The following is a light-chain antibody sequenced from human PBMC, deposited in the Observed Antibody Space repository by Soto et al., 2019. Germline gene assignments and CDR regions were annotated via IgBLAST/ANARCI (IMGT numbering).Light chain of an antibody. Sequence: QSVLTQSPSASASLGASVKLTCTLSSGHSNYAIAWHQQRPEKGPRYLMKLNSDGSHSKGDGIPDRFSGSSSGAERHLTISSLQSEDEADYYCQTWGTAIHDVVFGGGTKVTVL. CDR2: LNSDGSH. J-gene: IGLJ2*01. CDR1: SGHSNYA. CDR3: QTWGTAIHDVV. V-gene: IGLV4-69*01.